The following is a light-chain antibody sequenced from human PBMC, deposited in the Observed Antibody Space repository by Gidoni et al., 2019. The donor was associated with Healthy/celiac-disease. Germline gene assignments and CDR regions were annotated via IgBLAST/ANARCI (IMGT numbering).Light chain of an antibody. CDR3: QQRSNWLPI. CDR1: QSVSSY. Sequence: EIVLTQSPATLSLSPGERATLSCRASQSVSSYLAWYQQKPGQAPRLLIYDASNRATGIPARFSGSGSGTDFTLTISSLEPEDFAVYYCQQRSNWLPIFGPXTKVEIK. CDR2: DAS. V-gene: IGKV3-11*01. J-gene: IGKJ3*01.